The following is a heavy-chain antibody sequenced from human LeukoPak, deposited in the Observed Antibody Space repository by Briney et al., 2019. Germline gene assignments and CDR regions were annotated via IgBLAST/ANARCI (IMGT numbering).Heavy chain of an antibody. CDR1: GFIFSQYS. CDR2: IRSSSET. D-gene: IGHD5-12*01. V-gene: IGHV3-48*01. CDR3: ARDAGNSGYGCDL. Sequence: GGSLRLSCAASGFIFSQYSMNWVRQAPGKGLEWVSHIRSSSETFYADSVKGRFTISRDNARNSLYLQMNNLRGEDTAIYYCARDAGNSGYGCDLWGQGTLVTVSS. J-gene: IGHJ5*02.